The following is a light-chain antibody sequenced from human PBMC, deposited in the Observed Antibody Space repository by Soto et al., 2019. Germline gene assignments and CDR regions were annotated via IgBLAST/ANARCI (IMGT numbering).Light chain of an antibody. J-gene: IGKJ1*01. Sequence: DIQMTQSPCSLSASVGYRVTITCRASHSISSWLAWYQQMPGKAPKLLIYDASSLHSGVPSRFSGSGSGTEFTLTISSLQPDDFATYYCQQYNTYSWTFGQGTKVDIK. CDR1: HSISSW. CDR3: QQYNTYSWT. V-gene: IGKV1-5*01. CDR2: DAS.